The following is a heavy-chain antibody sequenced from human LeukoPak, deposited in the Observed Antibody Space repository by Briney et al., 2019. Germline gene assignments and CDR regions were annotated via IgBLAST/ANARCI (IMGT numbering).Heavy chain of an antibody. Sequence: SETLSLTCTVSGGSISSYYWSWIRQPPGKGLEWIGYIYHSGSTYYNPSLKSRVTISVDRSKNQFSLKLSSVTAADTAVYYCARVSRPSLGYCSSTSCYRDWYFDLWGRGTLVTVSS. CDR1: GGSISSYY. CDR2: IYHSGST. V-gene: IGHV4-59*12. D-gene: IGHD2-2*02. CDR3: ARVSRPSLGYCSSTSCYRDWYFDL. J-gene: IGHJ2*01.